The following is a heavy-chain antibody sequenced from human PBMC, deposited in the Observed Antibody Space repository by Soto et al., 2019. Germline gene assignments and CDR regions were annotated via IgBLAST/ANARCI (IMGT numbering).Heavy chain of an antibody. D-gene: IGHD2-15*01. CDR1: GGSFSGYY. Sequence: QVQLQQWGAGLLKPSETLSLTCAVYGGSFSGYYWSWIRQPPGKGLEWIGEINHSGSTNYNPSLNSRVTRSVDTSKNQYSLKLSSVTAADTAVYYCARGGSKGVLPIVVVVAYCDYWGQGTLVTVSS. CDR3: ARGGSKGVLPIVVVVAYCDY. CDR2: INHSGST. J-gene: IGHJ4*02. V-gene: IGHV4-34*01.